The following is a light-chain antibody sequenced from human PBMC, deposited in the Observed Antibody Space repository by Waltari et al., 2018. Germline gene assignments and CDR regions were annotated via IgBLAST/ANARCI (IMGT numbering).Light chain of an antibody. CDR1: NSNSGSNT. CDR3: EAWDDSLNGQV. CDR2: YNN. V-gene: IGLV1-44*01. Sequence: HSVMTQPPSASGTPGQRVTISCSGSNSNSGSNTVNWYQQLPGAAPKLLIYYNNQRPSGVPDRFSGSKSGTAASLAISGLQSEDEADYYCEAWDDSLNGQVFGGGTKLTVL. J-gene: IGLJ3*02.